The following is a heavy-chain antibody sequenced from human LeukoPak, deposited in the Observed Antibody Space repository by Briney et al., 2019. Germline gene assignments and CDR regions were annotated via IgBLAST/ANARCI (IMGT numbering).Heavy chain of an antibody. J-gene: IGHJ3*01. CDR1: GFTFSSYA. CDR3: ARDRYYFDSTGYYPAFDL. Sequence: GGSLRLSCAASGFTFSSYAMSWVRQAPGKGLEWVSIIYAGGTTYSADSVKGRFTISRDNSQNSVYLQMNSLRAEDTALYYCARDRYYFDSTGYYPAFDLWGQGTMVTVSS. V-gene: IGHV3-66*01. CDR2: IYAGGTT. D-gene: IGHD3-22*01.